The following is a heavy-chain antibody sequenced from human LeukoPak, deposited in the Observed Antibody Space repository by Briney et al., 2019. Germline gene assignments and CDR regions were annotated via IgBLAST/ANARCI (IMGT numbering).Heavy chain of an antibody. D-gene: IGHD5-18*01. V-gene: IGHV3-48*01. CDR1: GFTFSSYS. CDR2: ISSSSSTI. Sequence: PGGSLRLSCAAAGFTFSSYSMNWVREAPGKGLEWVSYISSSSSTIYYADSVKGRFTISRDNAKNSLYLQMNSLRAEDTAVYYCARDLGDTAYGFYYYYYLDVWGKGTTVTVSS. J-gene: IGHJ6*03. CDR3: ARDLGDTAYGFYYYYYLDV.